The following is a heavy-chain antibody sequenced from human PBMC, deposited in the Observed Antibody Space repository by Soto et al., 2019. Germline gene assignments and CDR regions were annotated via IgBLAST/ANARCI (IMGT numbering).Heavy chain of an antibody. CDR3: SRDDRAIDAFDI. CDR2: INTHNGNT. CDR1: GYTFTSYG. J-gene: IGHJ3*02. Sequence: QVQLVQSGAEVKKPGASVKVSCKASGYTFTSYGISWVRPAPGQGLEWMGWINTHNGNTNYAQKLQGRVTMTTDTSTSTAYMELRSLRSDDTAVYYFSRDDRAIDAFDIWGQGTMVTVSS. V-gene: IGHV1-18*01.